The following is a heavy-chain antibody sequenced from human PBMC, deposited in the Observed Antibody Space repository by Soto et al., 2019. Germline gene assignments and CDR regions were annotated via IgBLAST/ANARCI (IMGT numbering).Heavy chain of an antibody. Sequence: ASVKVSCKASGYTFTSYAMHWVRQAPGQRLEWLGWINAGNGNTKYSQKFQGRVTITRDTSASTAYMELSSLRSEDTAVYYCARGRITIFGVVSSDYYGMDVWGQGTTVTVSS. V-gene: IGHV1-3*01. CDR1: GYTFTSYA. CDR3: ARGRITIFGVVSSDYYGMDV. J-gene: IGHJ6*02. D-gene: IGHD3-3*01. CDR2: INAGNGNT.